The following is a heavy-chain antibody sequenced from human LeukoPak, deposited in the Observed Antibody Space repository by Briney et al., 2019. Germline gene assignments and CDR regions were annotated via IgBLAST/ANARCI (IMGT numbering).Heavy chain of an antibody. J-gene: IGHJ4*02. D-gene: IGHD4-17*01. V-gene: IGHV4-39*01. CDR1: GGSISSSSYY. CDR3: ARPKTTVTTPDY. CDR2: IYYSGST. Sequence: PSETLSLTCTVSGGSISSSSYYWRWIRQPPGKGLEWIGSIYYSGSTYYNPSLKSRVTISVDTSKNQFSLKLSSVTAADTAVYYCARPKTTVTTPDYWGQGTLVTVSS.